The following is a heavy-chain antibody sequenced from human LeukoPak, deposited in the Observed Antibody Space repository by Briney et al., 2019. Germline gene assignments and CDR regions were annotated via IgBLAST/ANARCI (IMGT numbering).Heavy chain of an antibody. CDR1: GYTFTGYF. CDR2: INPNSGGT. J-gene: IGHJ4*02. Sequence: ASVKVSCKASGYTFTGYFMHWVRQAPGQGLEWMGWINPNSGGTSYLQNFQGRVTMTRDTSISTAYMYLSGLRSDDTAVYYCARGRPGDYFDYWGQGTLVTVSS. D-gene: IGHD6-25*01. CDR3: ARGRPGDYFDY. V-gene: IGHV1-2*02.